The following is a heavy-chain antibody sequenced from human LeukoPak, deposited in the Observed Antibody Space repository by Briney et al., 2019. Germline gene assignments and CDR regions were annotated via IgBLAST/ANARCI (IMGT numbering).Heavy chain of an antibody. CDR1: GFPFSRYG. CDR2: IRSSDSTT. V-gene: IGHV3-48*04. CDR3: AKRADSSAHSFDY. Sequence: GGSLRLSCAASGFPFSRYGMKWVRQAPGKGLEWLSYIRSSDSTTYYADSVKGRFTISRDNAKNSLYLQMDSLRVEDTAVYYCAKRADSSAHSFDYWGQGTLVTVSS. J-gene: IGHJ4*02. D-gene: IGHD3-22*01.